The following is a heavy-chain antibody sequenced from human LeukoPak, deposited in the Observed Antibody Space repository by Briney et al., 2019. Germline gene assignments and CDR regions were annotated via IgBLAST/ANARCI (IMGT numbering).Heavy chain of an antibody. CDR1: GYTFTSYD. Sequence: ASVKVSCKASGYTFTSYDINWLRQATGQGLEWMGWMNHNSGNTGYAQQFQSRVTITRDTSISTADMELSSLRSEDTAVYYCARGSRGRGSYFGLTNRQTYYFDYWGQGTLVTVSS. CDR3: ARGSRGRGSYFGLTNRQTYYFDY. CDR2: MNHNSGNT. V-gene: IGHV1-8*03. D-gene: IGHD1-26*01. J-gene: IGHJ4*02.